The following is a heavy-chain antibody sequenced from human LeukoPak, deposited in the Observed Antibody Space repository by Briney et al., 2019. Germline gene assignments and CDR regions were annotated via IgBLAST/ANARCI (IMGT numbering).Heavy chain of an antibody. Sequence: GASVKVSCKASGGTFSSYAISWVRQAPGQGLEWMGWISAYNGNTNYAQKLQGRVTMTTDTSTSTAYMELRSLRSDDTAVYYCARRNGFFWSGFPPSHGMDVWGQGTTVTVSS. J-gene: IGHJ6*02. D-gene: IGHD3-3*01. CDR1: GGTFSSYA. V-gene: IGHV1-18*01. CDR3: ARRNGFFWSGFPPSHGMDV. CDR2: ISAYNGNT.